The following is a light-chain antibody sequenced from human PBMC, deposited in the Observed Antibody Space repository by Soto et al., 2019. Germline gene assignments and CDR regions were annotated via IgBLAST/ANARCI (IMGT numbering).Light chain of an antibody. CDR1: SSDVGGYNY. CDR3: SSYTSTSTLVI. V-gene: IGLV2-14*03. Sequence: QSALTQPASVSGSPGQSITISCTGTSSDVGGYNYVAWYQHHPGKAPKVMIYDVSNRPSGVSNRFSGSKSGNTASLTISGLQAEDEADYYFSSYTSTSTLVIFGGGTKVTVL. CDR2: DVS. J-gene: IGLJ2*01.